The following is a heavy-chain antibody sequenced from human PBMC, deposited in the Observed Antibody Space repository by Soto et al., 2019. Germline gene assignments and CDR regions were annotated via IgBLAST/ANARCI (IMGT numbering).Heavy chain of an antibody. D-gene: IGHD1-26*01. CDR1: GFDFGSFG. CDR3: SADHPHMAMGWPV. CDR2: IVVVSGSI. J-gene: IGHJ6*02. Sequence: QMQLVQSAAEVREPGTSVRVSCRASGFDFGSFGIQFLRQTRGRGLEWIGWIVVVSGSINYARHFQGRVAISRDMSSSTAYLDLSDLKSDDTAVYFCSADHPHMAMGWPVWGQGTTVTVSS. V-gene: IGHV1-58*02.